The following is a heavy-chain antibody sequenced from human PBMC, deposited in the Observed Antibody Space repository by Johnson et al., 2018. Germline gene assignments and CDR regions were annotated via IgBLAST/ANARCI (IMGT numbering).Heavy chain of an antibody. D-gene: IGHD3-22*01. J-gene: IGHJ4*02. CDR3: ARARLYSYDSSGSYLYYFDY. CDR2: VDYSGST. Sequence: QVQLQESGPGLVKPSETLSLTCTVSGGSVSSASYYWSWIRQPPGKGLEWIGYVDYSGSTNYNPSLKSRVTKPVDTSKNKFSLKLTSVTAADTAVYYCARARLYSYDSSGSYLYYFDYWGQGTLVTVSS. CDR1: GGSVSSASYY. V-gene: IGHV4-61*01.